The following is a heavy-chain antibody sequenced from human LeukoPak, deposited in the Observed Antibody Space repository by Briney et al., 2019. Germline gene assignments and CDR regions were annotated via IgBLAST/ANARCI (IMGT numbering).Heavy chain of an antibody. CDR2: ISVYNGNT. V-gene: IGHV1-18*01. CDR3: ASLKNSYDSSGYLVTDAFDI. D-gene: IGHD3-22*01. Sequence: ASVRVSCKASGYTFSIYGFSWVRQAPGQGLEWMGWISVYNGNTNYAQKFQGRVTMTTDTSTSTAHMELRSLRSDDTAVYYCASLKNSYDSSGYLVTDAFDIWGQGTMVTVSS. CDR1: GYTFSIYG. J-gene: IGHJ3*02.